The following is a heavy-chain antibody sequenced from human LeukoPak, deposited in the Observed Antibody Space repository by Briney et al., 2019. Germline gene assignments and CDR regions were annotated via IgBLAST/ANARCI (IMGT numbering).Heavy chain of an antibody. Sequence: GGSLRLSCAASGFTFEDYTMHWVRQGPGRGLEWVSLITWTGGTTYYADSVKGRFTISRDNGKKDVYLQMDSLRTEDTALYYCAKDFYGDSSGAYMDVWGKGTTVTVSS. J-gene: IGHJ6*03. CDR1: GFTFEDYT. CDR2: ITWTGGTT. CDR3: AKDFYGDSSGAYMDV. D-gene: IGHD4-17*01. V-gene: IGHV3-43*01.